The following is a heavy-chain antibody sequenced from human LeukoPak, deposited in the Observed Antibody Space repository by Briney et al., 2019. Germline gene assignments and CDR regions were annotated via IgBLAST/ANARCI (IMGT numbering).Heavy chain of an antibody. Sequence: SVKVSCKAAGGTFRDYIFSWVRQAPGQGLEWMGGVMPMFNTSNYAQKFQGRVTITADENTSTVYMESSSLRSEDTAVYYCAKVQNAVVPIAMRGWFDPWGQGTLVAVSS. V-gene: IGHV1-69*13. J-gene: IGHJ5*02. D-gene: IGHD2-2*01. CDR1: GGTFRDYI. CDR3: AKVQNAVVPIAMRGWFDP. CDR2: VMPMFNTS.